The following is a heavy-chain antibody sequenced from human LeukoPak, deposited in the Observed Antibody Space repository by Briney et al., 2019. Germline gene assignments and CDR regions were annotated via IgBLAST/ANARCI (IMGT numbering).Heavy chain of an antibody. CDR3: ARGLAARRGAFDI. CDR1: GFIFSTYW. Sequence: GGSLRLSCAASGFIFSTYWMHWFRQAPGKGLEWVSSISSSSSYIYYADSVKGRFTISRDNAKNSLYLQMNSLRAEDTAVYYCARGLAARRGAFDIWGQGTMVTVSS. J-gene: IGHJ3*02. CDR2: ISSSSSYI. V-gene: IGHV3-21*01. D-gene: IGHD6-6*01.